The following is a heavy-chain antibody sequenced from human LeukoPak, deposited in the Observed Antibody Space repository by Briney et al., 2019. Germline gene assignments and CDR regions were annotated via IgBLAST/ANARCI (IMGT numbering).Heavy chain of an antibody. CDR1: GFTVSDSY. V-gene: IGHV3-66*02. J-gene: IGHJ4*02. Sequence: GGSLRLSCAASGFTVSDSYMSWVRQAPGKGLEWVSVIYNVGTTDYADSVRGRFTISRDNSKNTLYLRMNGLRPEDTAVYYCARENGYCSTTSCPFGHWGQGTLVTVSS. CDR3: ARENGYCSTTSCPFGH. D-gene: IGHD2-2*01. CDR2: IYNVGTT.